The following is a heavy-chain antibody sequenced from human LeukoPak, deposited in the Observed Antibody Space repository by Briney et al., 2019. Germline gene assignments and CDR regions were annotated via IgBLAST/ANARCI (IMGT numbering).Heavy chain of an antibody. J-gene: IGHJ3*02. CDR1: GFTFSSYA. V-gene: IGHV3-53*01. Sequence: GGSLRLSCAASGFTFSSYAMSWVRQAPGKGLEWVSVIYSGGSTYYADSVKGRFTISRDNSKNTLYLQMNSLRAEDTAVYYCARGRRDDILTGYYLMIWGQGTMVTVSS. D-gene: IGHD3-9*01. CDR2: IYSGGST. CDR3: ARGRRDDILTGYYLMI.